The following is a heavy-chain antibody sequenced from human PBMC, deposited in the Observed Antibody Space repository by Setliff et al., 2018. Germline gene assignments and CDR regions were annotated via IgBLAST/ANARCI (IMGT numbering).Heavy chain of an antibody. J-gene: IGHJ4*02. Sequence: GASVKVSCKTSGYPFLGYFIYWMRQAPGQGLEWVGWIDPQSGRTKYAVKFQGRVTMTRDTSSSTIYMEVNSLTSDDTAVYFCAKQGDLAFDYWGQGTQVTVSS. CDR1: GYPFLGYF. CDR2: IDPQSGRT. V-gene: IGHV1-2*02. CDR3: AKQGDLAFDY. D-gene: IGHD3-16*01.